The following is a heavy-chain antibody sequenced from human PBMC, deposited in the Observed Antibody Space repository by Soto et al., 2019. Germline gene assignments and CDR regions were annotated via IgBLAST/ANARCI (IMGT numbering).Heavy chain of an antibody. V-gene: IGHV4-31*03. CDR1: SISISSGGYF. CDR3: ARGVLY. J-gene: IGHJ4*02. D-gene: IGHD1-1*01. CDR2: IFYSGTT. Sequence: TLSLTSFNVSISISSGGYFWIWIRQPPGKGLEWIGNIFYSGTTYYNPSLKSRVTISVDTSKNQFSLKLSSVTAADTAVYFCARGVLYWGQG.